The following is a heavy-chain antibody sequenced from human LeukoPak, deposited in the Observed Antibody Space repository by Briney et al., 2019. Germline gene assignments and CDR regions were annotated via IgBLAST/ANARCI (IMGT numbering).Heavy chain of an antibody. CDR1: GFTVSSNY. Sequence: GGSLRLSCAASGFTVSSNYMSWVRQAPGKGLEWVSAISGSGGSTYYADSVKGRFTISRDNSKNTLYLLMNSLRAEDTAVYYCAKSYGGYYFDYWGQGTLVTVSS. V-gene: IGHV3-23*01. D-gene: IGHD1-26*01. CDR3: AKSYGGYYFDY. J-gene: IGHJ4*02. CDR2: ISGSGGST.